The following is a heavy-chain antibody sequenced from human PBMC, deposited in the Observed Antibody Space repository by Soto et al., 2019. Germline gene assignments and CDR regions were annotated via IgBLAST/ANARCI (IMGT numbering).Heavy chain of an antibody. V-gene: IGHV4-59*01. D-gene: IGHD3-22*01. Sequence: PSETLSLTCTVSGGSISSYYWSWIRQPPGKGLEWIGYIYYSGSTNYNPSLKSRVTISVDTSKNQFSLKLSSVTAADTAVYYCARGGDYYDSSGHDAFDTWGQGTMVTVSS. CDR2: IYYSGST. CDR1: GGSISSYY. J-gene: IGHJ3*02. CDR3: ARGGDYYDSSGHDAFDT.